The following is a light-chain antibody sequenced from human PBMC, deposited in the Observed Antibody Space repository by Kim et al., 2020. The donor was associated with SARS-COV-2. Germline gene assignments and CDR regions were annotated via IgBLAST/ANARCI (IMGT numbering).Light chain of an antibody. Sequence: VSPGERATRSCRASQSVSTNLAWYQQKPGQAPRLLIASASTRATGIPDRFSGSGSGTEFTLTIGSLQSEDFAVYYCQQYNSWPRTFGQGTKVDIK. J-gene: IGKJ1*01. CDR3: QQYNSWPRT. CDR2: SAS. CDR1: QSVSTN. V-gene: IGKV3-15*01.